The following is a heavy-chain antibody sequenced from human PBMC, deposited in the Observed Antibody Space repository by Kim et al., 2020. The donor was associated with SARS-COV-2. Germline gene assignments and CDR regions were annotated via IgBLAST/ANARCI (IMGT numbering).Heavy chain of an antibody. Sequence: GGSLRLSCAASGFTFSSYAMSWVRQAPGKGLEWVSAISGSGGSTYYADSVKGRFTISRDNSKNTLYLQMNSLRAEDTAVYYCAKDRWWELHSQYYYGMDVWGQGTTVTVSS. D-gene: IGHD2-15*01. V-gene: IGHV3-23*01. CDR1: GFTFSSYA. CDR2: ISGSGGST. J-gene: IGHJ6*02. CDR3: AKDRWWELHSQYYYGMDV.